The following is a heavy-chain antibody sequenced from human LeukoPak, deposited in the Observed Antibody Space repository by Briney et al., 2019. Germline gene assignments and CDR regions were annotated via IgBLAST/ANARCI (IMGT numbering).Heavy chain of an antibody. CDR3: ARDLGSLYGGNSE. V-gene: IGHV4-39*07. CDR1: GGSISSSSYY. CDR2: IYYSGST. D-gene: IGHD4-23*01. Sequence: PSETLSLTCTVSGGSISSSSYYWGWIRQPPGKGLEWIGSIYYSGSTYYNPSLKSRVTISVDTSKNQFSLKLSSVTAADTAVYYCARDLGSLYGGNSEWGQGTLVTVSS. J-gene: IGHJ4*02.